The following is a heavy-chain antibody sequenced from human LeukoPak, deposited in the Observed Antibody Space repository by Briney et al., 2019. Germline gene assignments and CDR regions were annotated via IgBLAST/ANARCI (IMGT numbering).Heavy chain of an antibody. Sequence: GGSLRLSCAASGFTFSSYGMHWVRQAPGKGLEWVAFIRYDGSNKYYADSVKGRFTISRDNSKNTLYLQMNSLRAEDTALYYCAKDQLSLYWYFDLWGRGTLVTVSS. V-gene: IGHV3-30*02. D-gene: IGHD1-1*01. CDR1: GFTFSSYG. CDR3: AKDQLSLYWYFDL. CDR2: IRYDGSNK. J-gene: IGHJ2*01.